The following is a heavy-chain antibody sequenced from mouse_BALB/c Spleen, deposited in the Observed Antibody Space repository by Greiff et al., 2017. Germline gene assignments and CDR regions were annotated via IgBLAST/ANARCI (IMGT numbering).Heavy chain of an antibody. CDR2: IWSGGST. J-gene: IGHJ4*01. Sequence: VQLQQSGPGLVQPSQSLSITCTVSGFSLTSYGVHWVRQSPGKGLEWLGVIWSGGSTDYNAAFISRLSISKDNSKSQVFFKMNSLQADDTAIYYCARIYYYGSSPYYYAMDYWGQGTSVTGSA. V-gene: IGHV2-4-1*01. D-gene: IGHD1-1*01. CDR3: ARIYYYGSSPYYYAMDY. CDR1: GFSLTSYG.